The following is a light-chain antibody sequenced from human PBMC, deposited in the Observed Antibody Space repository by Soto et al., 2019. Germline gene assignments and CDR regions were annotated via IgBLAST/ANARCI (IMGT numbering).Light chain of an antibody. CDR3: QQGDGPPWLS. CDR1: QSVSSSY. J-gene: IGKJ4*01. CDR2: GAS. V-gene: IGKV3-20*01. Sequence: EIVLTQSPGTLSLSPGERATLSCRASQSVSSSYLAWYQQKPGQAPRLLIYGASSRGTGIPDRFSGSGRGTAFTLTISAREPADAGLYRCQQGDGPPWLSCGGGTKLDI.